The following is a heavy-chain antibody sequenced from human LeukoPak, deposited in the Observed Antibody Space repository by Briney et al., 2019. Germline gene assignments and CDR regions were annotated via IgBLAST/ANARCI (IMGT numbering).Heavy chain of an antibody. V-gene: IGHV3-30*02. CDR2: IRYDGSNK. D-gene: IGHD6-6*01. CDR1: GFTFSSYA. Sequence: GGSLRLSCAASGFTFSSYAMHWVRQAPGKGLEWVAFIRYDGSNKYYADSVKGRFTISRDNSKNTLYLQMNSLRAEDTAVYYCAKDKEYSSSSSHMRIDYWGQGTLVTVSS. J-gene: IGHJ4*02. CDR3: AKDKEYSSSSSHMRIDY.